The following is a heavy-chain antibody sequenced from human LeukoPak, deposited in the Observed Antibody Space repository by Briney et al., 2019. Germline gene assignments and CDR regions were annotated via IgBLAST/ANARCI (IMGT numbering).Heavy chain of an antibody. CDR1: GGSFSGYY. J-gene: IGHJ4*02. D-gene: IGHD5-12*01. CDR2: IYYSGST. V-gene: IGHV4-59*01. Sequence: SETLSLTCAVYGGSFSGYYWSWIRQPPGKGLEWIGYIYYSGSTNYNPSLKSRVTISVDTSKNQSSLKLSSVTAADTAVYYCARDSVATDYWGQGTLVTVSS. CDR3: ARDSVATDY.